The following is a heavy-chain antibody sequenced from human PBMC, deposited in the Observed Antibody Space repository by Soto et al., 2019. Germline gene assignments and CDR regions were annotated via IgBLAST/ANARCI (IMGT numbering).Heavy chain of an antibody. CDR2: IDPSGESR. J-gene: IGHJ5*02. CDR1: GFSFSGYF. D-gene: IGHD7-27*01. Sequence: ASVKVSCKASGFSFSGYFMHWVRQAPGQGLEWMGIIDPSGESRNYAQKFQGRVTITRDTSTSTVYMDLSSLRDEDTAVYYCAGDNSQNWGTPSDSSWFHPWGQGTPVTVSS. CDR3: AGDNSQNWGTPSDSSWFHP. V-gene: IGHV1-46*01.